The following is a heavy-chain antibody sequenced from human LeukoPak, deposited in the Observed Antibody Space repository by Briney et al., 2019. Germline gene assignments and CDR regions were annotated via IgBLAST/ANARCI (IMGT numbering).Heavy chain of an antibody. V-gene: IGHV1-2*02. J-gene: IGHJ6*02. Sequence: ASVKVSRKASGYTGYYMHWVRQAPGQGLAWMGWINPNSGGTNYAQKFQGRVTMTRDTSISTAYMELSRLRSDDAAVYYCAREVLAENYGLDVWGQGTTVTVSS. D-gene: IGHD2-8*02. CDR3: AREVLAENYGLDV. CDR2: INPNSGGT. CDR1: GYTGYY.